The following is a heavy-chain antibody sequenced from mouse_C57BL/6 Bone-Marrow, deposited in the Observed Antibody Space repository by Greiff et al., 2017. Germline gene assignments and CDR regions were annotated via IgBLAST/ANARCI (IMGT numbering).Heavy chain of an antibody. Sequence: QVQLKQPGAELVKPGASVKLSCKASGYTFTSYWMHWVKQRPGQGLEWIGEIDPCDSYTKYNQKFKGKSTLTVDKSSSTAYMQHRSLPSEDSAVYYCASYFCYYVDYWGQGTTLTVSS. CDR1: GYTFTSYW. CDR2: IDPCDSYT. CDR3: ASYFCYYVDY. D-gene: IGHD5-1-1*01. J-gene: IGHJ2*01. V-gene: IGHV1-69*01.